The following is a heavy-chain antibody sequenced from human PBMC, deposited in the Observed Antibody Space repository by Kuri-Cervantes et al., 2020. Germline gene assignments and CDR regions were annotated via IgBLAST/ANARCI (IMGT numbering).Heavy chain of an antibody. CDR1: GGSISSSSYY. D-gene: IGHD4-17*01. CDR2: IYYSGST. V-gene: IGHV4-39*01. Sequence: SETLSLTCTVSGGSISSSSYYWGWIRQPPGKGLEWIGSIYYSGSTYYNPSLKSRVTISVDTSKNQFSLKLSSVTAADTAVYYCARPPSDNDYETYYVYWGQGTLVTVSS. CDR3: ARPPSDNDYETYYVY. J-gene: IGHJ4*02.